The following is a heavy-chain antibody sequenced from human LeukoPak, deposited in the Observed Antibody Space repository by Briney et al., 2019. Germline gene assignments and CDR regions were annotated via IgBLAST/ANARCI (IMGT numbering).Heavy chain of an antibody. Sequence: SQTLSLTCAISGDSVSSNSAAWNWIRQSPSRGLEWLGRTYYRSKWYNDYAVSVKGRITINPDTSKNQFSLQLNSVTPEDTAVYYCARGIAVATEGNFDYWGQGTLVTVSS. CDR2: TYYRSKWYN. J-gene: IGHJ4*02. V-gene: IGHV6-1*01. D-gene: IGHD6-19*01. CDR1: GDSVSSNSAA. CDR3: ARGIAVATEGNFDY.